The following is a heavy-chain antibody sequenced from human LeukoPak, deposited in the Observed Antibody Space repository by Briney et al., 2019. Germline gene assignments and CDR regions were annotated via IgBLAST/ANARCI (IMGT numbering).Heavy chain of an antibody. D-gene: IGHD6-19*01. CDR2: ISAYNGNT. CDR3: ARGSSGWYGRWFDP. CDR1: GGTFSSYA. V-gene: IGHV1-18*01. J-gene: IGHJ5*02. Sequence: RASVKVSCKASGGTFSSYAISWVRQAPGQGLEWMGWISAYNGNTNYAQKLQGRVTMTTDTSTSTAYMELRSLRSDDTAVYYCARGSSGWYGRWFDPWGQGTLVTVSS.